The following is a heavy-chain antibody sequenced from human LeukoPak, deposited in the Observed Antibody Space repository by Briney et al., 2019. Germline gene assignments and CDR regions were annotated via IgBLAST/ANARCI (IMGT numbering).Heavy chain of an antibody. Sequence: GGSLRLSCAASGFTFNNYAMSWVRQAPGRGLEWVSAISGSGGTTYYADSVKGRFTISGDNFKNTLHLQMNNLRAEDTAVYYCARGVPYDSWSGPHYSDYWGQGTLVTVSS. CDR1: GFTFNNYA. J-gene: IGHJ4*02. D-gene: IGHD3-3*01. CDR3: ARGVPYDSWSGPHYSDY. V-gene: IGHV3-23*01. CDR2: ISGSGGTT.